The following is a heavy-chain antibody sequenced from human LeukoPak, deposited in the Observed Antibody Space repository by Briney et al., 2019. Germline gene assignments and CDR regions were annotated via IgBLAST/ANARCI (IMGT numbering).Heavy chain of an antibody. D-gene: IGHD6-13*01. Sequence: SETLSLTCTVSGGSINSYYCSWVRQPAGKGLEWIGRIYSNGSTNYNPSLKSRVIMSVDTSKNQFSLKLSSMTAADTAVYYRARGGSSWNNWFDPWGQGTLVTVSS. CDR3: ARGGSSWNNWFDP. V-gene: IGHV4-4*07. J-gene: IGHJ5*02. CDR2: IYSNGST. CDR1: GGSINSYY.